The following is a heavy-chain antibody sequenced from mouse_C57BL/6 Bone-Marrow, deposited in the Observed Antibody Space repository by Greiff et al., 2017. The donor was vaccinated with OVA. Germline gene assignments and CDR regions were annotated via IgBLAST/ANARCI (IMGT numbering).Heavy chain of an antibody. J-gene: IGHJ2*01. CDR3: ARLGFYFDY. Sequence: VQLKQSGPELVKPGASVKISCKASGYTFTDYYMNWVKQSHGKSLEWIGDINPNNGGTSYNQKFKGKATLTVDKSSSTAYMELRSLTSEDSAVYYCARLGFYFDYWGQGTTLTVSS. CDR1: GYTFTDYY. D-gene: IGHD3-1*01. CDR2: INPNNGGT. V-gene: IGHV1-26*01.